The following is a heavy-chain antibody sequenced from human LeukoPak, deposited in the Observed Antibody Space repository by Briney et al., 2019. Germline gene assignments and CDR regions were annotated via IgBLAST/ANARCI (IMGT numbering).Heavy chain of an antibody. J-gene: IGHJ4*02. V-gene: IGHV3-7*01. CDR3: TRMYLYESSGYRPSDY. CDR2: VKEDGSEK. D-gene: IGHD3-22*01. CDR1: GFTFGNYW. Sequence: GGSLRLSCVTSGFTFGNYWMSWARQAPGKGLEWVAKVKEDGSEKNYVDSVKGRFTISRDNAENAVHLEMNSLRAEDTAIYYCTRMYLYESSGYRPSDYWGQGTLITVSS.